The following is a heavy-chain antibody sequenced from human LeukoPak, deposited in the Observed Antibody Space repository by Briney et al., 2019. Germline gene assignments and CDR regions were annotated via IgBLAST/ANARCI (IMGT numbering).Heavy chain of an antibody. CDR3: ARDGVAGGFDY. CDR1: GGSIGSYY. J-gene: IGHJ4*02. D-gene: IGHD6-19*01. CDR2: IHYSGST. Sequence: SETLSLTCTVSGGSIGSYYWNWIRQAPGKGLEWIGYIHYSGSTNHNSSLKSRVTISVDTSKNQYSLRLSSVTAADTAVYYCARDGVAGGFDYWGQGTLVTVSS. V-gene: IGHV4-59*01.